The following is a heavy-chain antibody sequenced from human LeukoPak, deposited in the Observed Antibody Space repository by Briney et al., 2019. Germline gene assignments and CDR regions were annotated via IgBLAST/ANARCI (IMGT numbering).Heavy chain of an antibody. Sequence: ASVKVSCKASGYTFTSYYMHWVRQAPGQGLEWMGIINPSDGSTSYAQKFQGRVTMTRDMSTSTVYMELSSLRSEDTAVYYCARTIAVAGPTLDYWGQGTLVTVSS. CDR2: INPSDGST. V-gene: IGHV1-46*01. CDR3: ARTIAVAGPTLDY. D-gene: IGHD6-19*01. J-gene: IGHJ4*02. CDR1: GYTFTSYY.